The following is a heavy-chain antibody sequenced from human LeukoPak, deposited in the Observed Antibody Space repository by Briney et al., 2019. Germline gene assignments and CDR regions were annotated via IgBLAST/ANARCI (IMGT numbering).Heavy chain of an antibody. Sequence: XLRLSXXASGFTXSSYGMHWVRQAPGKGLEWVAVISYDGSNKYYADSVKGRFTISRDNSKNTLYLQMNSLRAEDTAVYYCAKDSGNWFDPWGQGTLVTVSS. CDR2: ISYDGSNK. CDR1: GFTXSSYG. D-gene: IGHD3-10*01. CDR3: AKDSGNWFDP. J-gene: IGHJ5*02. V-gene: IGHV3-30*18.